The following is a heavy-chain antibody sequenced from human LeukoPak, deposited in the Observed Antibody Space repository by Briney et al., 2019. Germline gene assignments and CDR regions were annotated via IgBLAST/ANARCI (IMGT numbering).Heavy chain of an antibody. CDR2: IIPIFGTA. V-gene: IGHV1-69*05. J-gene: IGHJ3*02. D-gene: IGHD2-21*01. CDR3: ARVVVVIAIPSGAFDI. CDR1: GGTFSSYA. Sequence: GASVKVSCKASGGTFSSYAISWVRQAPGQGLEWMGGIIPIFGTAYYAQKFQGRVTITTDESTSTAYMELSSLRSEDTAVYYCARVVVVIAIPSGAFDIWGQGTMVTVSS.